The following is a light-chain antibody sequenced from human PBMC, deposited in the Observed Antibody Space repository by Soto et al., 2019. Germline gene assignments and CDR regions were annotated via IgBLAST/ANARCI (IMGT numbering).Light chain of an antibody. Sequence: EIVLTQSPGTLSLSPGERAALSCRASQSVSSSYLAWYQQKPGQAPRLLIYAASSRASGIPDSISGSGSGTDFTLTINRLGPEDFAVYYCQQYGSSPYTFGQGTKLEIK. V-gene: IGKV3-20*01. CDR2: AAS. J-gene: IGKJ2*01. CDR1: QSVSSSY. CDR3: QQYGSSPYT.